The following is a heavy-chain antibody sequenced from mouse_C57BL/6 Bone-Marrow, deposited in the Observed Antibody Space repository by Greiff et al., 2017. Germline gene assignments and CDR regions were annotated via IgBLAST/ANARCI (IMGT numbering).Heavy chain of an antibody. J-gene: IGHJ4*01. Sequence: QVTLKVSGPGILQSSQTLSLTCSFSGFSLSTSGMGVSWIRQPSGKGLEWLAHIYWDDDKRYNPSLKSRLTISKDTSRNQVFLKITSVDTADTATYDCARSLTTVVATDAMDYWGQGTTVTVSS. D-gene: IGHD1-1*01. CDR3: ARSLTTVVATDAMDY. CDR1: GFSLSTSGMG. V-gene: IGHV8-12*01. CDR2: IYWDDDK.